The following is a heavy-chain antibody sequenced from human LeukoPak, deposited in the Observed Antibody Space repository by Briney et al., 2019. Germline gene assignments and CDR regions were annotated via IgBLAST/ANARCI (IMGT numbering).Heavy chain of an antibody. V-gene: IGHV3-7*01. CDR2: IKQDGSEK. J-gene: IGHJ4*02. Sequence: PGGSLRLSCAASGFTFSSYGMSWVRQAPGKGLEWVANIKQDGSEKYYVDSVKGRFTISRDNAKNSLYLQMNSLRAEDTAVYYCARGAFRFDYWGQGTLVTVSS. CDR3: ARGAFRFDY. CDR1: GFTFSSYG.